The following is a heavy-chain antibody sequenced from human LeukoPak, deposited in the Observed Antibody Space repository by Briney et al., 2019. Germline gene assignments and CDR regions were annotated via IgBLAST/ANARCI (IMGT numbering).Heavy chain of an antibody. CDR3: ARDAVPQQWLVRYFGY. J-gene: IGHJ4*02. CDR1: GYTFTSYG. V-gene: IGHV1-18*01. CDR2: ISAYNGNT. Sequence: ASVKVSCKASGYTFTSYGISWVRQAPGQGLEWMGWISAYNGNTNYAQKLQGRVTMTTDTSTSTAYMELRSLRSDDTAVYYCARDAVPQQWLVRYFGYWGQGTLVTVSS. D-gene: IGHD6-19*01.